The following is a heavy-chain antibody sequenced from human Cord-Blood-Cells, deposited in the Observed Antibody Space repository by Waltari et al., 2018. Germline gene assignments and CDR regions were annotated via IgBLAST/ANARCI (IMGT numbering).Heavy chain of an antibody. J-gene: IGHJ4*02. V-gene: IGHV3-23*01. D-gene: IGHD6-25*01. CDR2: ISGSGGST. CDR3: AKDRAAGSYFDY. Sequence: EVQLLESGGGLVQPGGSLSLSCAASGFAFRSYAVSWVRQAPGKGLEWVSAISGSGGSTYYADSVKGRFTISRDNSKNTLYLQMNSLRAEDTAVYYCAKDRAAGSYFDYWGQGTLVTVSS. CDR1: GFAFRSYA.